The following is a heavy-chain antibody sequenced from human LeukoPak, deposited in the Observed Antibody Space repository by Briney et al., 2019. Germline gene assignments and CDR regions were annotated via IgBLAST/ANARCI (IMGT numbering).Heavy chain of an antibody. V-gene: IGHV4-59*08. CDR1: GGSMSSYY. J-gene: IGHJ4*02. CDR2: IYYSGST. D-gene: IGHD2-15*01. Sequence: SETLSLTCTVSGGSMSSYYWSWIRQPPGKGLEYIGYIYYSGSTNYNPSLKSRVTISVDTSKNQFSLKLSSVAAADTAVYYCARHGSGYCSGGSCYFDYWGQGTLVTVSS. CDR3: ARHGSGYCSGGSCYFDY.